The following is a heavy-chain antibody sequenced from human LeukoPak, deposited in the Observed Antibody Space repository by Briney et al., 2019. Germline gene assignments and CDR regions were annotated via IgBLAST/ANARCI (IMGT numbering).Heavy chain of an antibody. CDR1: GFTFSSSV. CDR3: ARDRGGYSTDFDF. J-gene: IGHJ4*02. CDR2: INGDGTRT. D-gene: IGHD5-12*01. V-gene: IGHV3-23*01. Sequence: GGSLRLSCAASGFTFSSSVMSWVRQAPGKGLEWVSTINGDGTRTYYAVSSNGRFIIPRDNSMNTLYLQVNGLRAEDTAVYYCARDRGGYSTDFDFWGQGTLVTVSS.